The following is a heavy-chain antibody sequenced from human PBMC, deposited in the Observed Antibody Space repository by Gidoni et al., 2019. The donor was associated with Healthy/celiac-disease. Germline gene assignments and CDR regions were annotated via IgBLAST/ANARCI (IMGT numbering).Heavy chain of an antibody. CDR1: GYTFTSYD. CDR3: ARAPYDDYGEDY. D-gene: IGHD4-17*01. V-gene: IGHV1-8*01. J-gene: IGHJ4*02. CDR2: MNPNSGNT. Sequence: QVQLVQSGAEVKKPGASVTVSCKASGYTFTSYDINWVRQATGQGLEWMGWMNPNSGNTGYAQKFQGRVTMTRNTSISTAYRELSSLRSEDTAVYYCARAPYDDYGEDYWGQGTLVTVSS.